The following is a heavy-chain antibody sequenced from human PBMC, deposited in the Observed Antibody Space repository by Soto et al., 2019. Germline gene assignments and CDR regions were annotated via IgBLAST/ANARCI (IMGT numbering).Heavy chain of an antibody. Sequence: QVQLVQSGAEVKKPGASVKVSCKASGYTFTSYDINWVRQASGQGLEWMGWMNPNSGNTGYAQKFQGRVTMTRNTXXSXAXXELSGLRSEDTAVYYCARSPHRITMVRGVIFWFDPWGQGTLVTVSS. CDR2: MNPNSGNT. D-gene: IGHD3-10*01. CDR3: ARSPHRITMVRGVIFWFDP. J-gene: IGHJ5*02. V-gene: IGHV1-8*01. CDR1: GYTFTSYD.